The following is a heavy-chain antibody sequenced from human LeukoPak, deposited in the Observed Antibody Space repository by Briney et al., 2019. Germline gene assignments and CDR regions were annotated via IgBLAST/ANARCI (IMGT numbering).Heavy chain of an antibody. J-gene: IGHJ2*01. Sequence: GGSLRLSCAASEFSLSDYYMSWIRQAPGKGLEWVSYISSSGSTTYYADSVKGRFTISRDNAKNSLQLQMNSLRAEDTAVYYCAREQGRPDSSGSPIEYFYFDLWGRGTLVTVSS. CDR2: ISSSGSTT. CDR1: EFSLSDYY. V-gene: IGHV3-11*01. CDR3: AREQGRPDSSGSPIEYFYFDL. D-gene: IGHD3-22*01.